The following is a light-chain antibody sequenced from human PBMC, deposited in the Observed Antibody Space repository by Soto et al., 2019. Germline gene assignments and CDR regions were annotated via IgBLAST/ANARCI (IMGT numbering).Light chain of an antibody. V-gene: IGLV2-8*01. CDR1: SSDIGTYDY. J-gene: IGLJ1*01. CDR3: CSYGGGNNFYV. CDR2: EVS. Sequence: QSALTQPHSASGSPGQSVTISCTGTSSDIGTYDYVSWYQHLPDKAPKLIIYEVSKRPSGVPDRFSGSKSCNTASLTVSGLQAEDEGDYYCCSYGGGNNFYVFGTGTKVTAL.